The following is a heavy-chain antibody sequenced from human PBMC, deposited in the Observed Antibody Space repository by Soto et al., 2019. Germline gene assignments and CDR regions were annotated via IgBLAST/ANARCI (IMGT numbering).Heavy chain of an antibody. CDR2: INHNGVT. V-gene: IGHV4-34*02. CDR3: ARRGGRGLYGFDI. D-gene: IGHD2-8*01. Sequence: QVQLQQWGAGLLQPSETLSLSCAVYGGSLSNYFWGWIRQSPGKGLEWLGEINHNGVTNYNPSLKRRVTISSDTSKIQFSLNLRSVTAADSAVYYCARRGGRGLYGFDIWGPGTRVTVSS. J-gene: IGHJ3*02. CDR1: GGSLSNYF.